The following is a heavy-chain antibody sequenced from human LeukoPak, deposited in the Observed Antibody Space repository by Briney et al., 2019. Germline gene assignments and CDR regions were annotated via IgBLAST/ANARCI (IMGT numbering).Heavy chain of an antibody. V-gene: IGHV3-23*01. Sequence: GGSLRLSCAASGFTFSSYAMSWVRQAPGKGLEWVSAISGSGGSTYYADSVKGRFTISRDNSKNTLYLQMNSLRAEDTAVYYCARYCSSPSCYYYYGMDVWGQGTTVTVSS. CDR1: GFTFSSYA. D-gene: IGHD2-2*01. J-gene: IGHJ6*02. CDR3: ARYCSSPSCYYYYGMDV. CDR2: ISGSGGST.